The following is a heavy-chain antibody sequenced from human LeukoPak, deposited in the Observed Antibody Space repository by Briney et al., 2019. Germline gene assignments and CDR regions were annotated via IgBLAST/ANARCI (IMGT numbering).Heavy chain of an antibody. CDR3: ARDGNYDFWSGYSQYFDY. D-gene: IGHD3-3*01. CDR2: ISSSSSTI. J-gene: IGHJ4*02. CDR1: GFAFSSYS. V-gene: IGHV3-48*01. Sequence: GGSLRLSCAASGFAFSSYSMNWVRQAPGKGLEWVSYISSSSSTIYYADSVKGRFTISRDNAKNSLYLQMNSLRAEDTAVYYCARDGNYDFWSGYSQYFDYWGQGTLVTVSS.